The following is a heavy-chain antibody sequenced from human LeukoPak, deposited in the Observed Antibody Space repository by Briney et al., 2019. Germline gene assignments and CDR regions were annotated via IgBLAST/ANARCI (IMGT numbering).Heavy chain of an antibody. V-gene: IGHV1-2*02. CDR2: INPNSGGT. D-gene: IGHD3-10*01. J-gene: IGHJ5*02. CDR1: GYTFTGYY. Sequence: ASVKVSCKASGYTFTGYYMHWVRQAPGQGLEWMGWINPNSGGTNYAQKFQGRVTMTRDTSISTAYMELSRLRSDDTAVYCGARILWRGAIGGNFDPWGQGTLVTVSS. CDR3: ARILWRGAIGGNFDP.